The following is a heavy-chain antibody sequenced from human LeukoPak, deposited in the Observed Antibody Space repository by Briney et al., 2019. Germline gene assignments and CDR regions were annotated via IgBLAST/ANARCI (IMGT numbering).Heavy chain of an antibody. Sequence: SETLSLTCAVSGGSISSYYWSWIRQPPGKGLEWIGYIYYGGSTNYNPSLKSRVTISVDTSKNQFSLKLSSVTAADTAVYYCARGKTDWGQGTLVTVSS. CDR2: IYYGGST. CDR1: GGSISSYY. J-gene: IGHJ4*02. V-gene: IGHV4-59*01. CDR3: ARGKTD.